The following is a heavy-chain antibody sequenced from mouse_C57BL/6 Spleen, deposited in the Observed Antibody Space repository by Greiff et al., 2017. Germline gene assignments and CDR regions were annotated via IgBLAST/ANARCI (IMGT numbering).Heavy chain of an antibody. CDR3: ARSVVATGYYFEG. CDR2: LYPGIGSS. D-gene: IGHD1-1*01. J-gene: IGHJ2*01. V-gene: IGHV1-55*01. Sequence: VQLQQPAAELVMPGASVKMSCKASGYTFTSYWLTWVKQRLGQGLEWIGDLYPGIGSSISNEKFKGKAPLTVYTSSSTAYRHLSSLTSEDSAGYYGARSVVATGYYFEGRGQGTTLT. CDR1: GYTFTSYW.